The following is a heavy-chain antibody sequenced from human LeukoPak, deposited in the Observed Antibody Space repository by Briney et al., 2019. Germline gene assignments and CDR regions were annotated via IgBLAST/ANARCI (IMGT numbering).Heavy chain of an antibody. J-gene: IGHJ3*02. CDR2: INPNSGGT. CDR3: ARIHCSSTSCYRPDAFDI. V-gene: IGHV1-2*06. Sequence: GASVKVSCKASGYTFTGYYMHWVRQAPGQGLEWMGRINPNSGGTNYAQKFQGRVTMTRDTSISTAYMELSRLRSDDTAVYYCARIHCSSTSCYRPDAFDIWGQGTMVTVSS. CDR1: GYTFTGYY. D-gene: IGHD2-2*01.